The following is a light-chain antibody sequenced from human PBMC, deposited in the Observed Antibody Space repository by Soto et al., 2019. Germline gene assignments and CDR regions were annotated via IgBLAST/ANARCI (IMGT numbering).Light chain of an antibody. CDR3: CSYARSSTYV. J-gene: IGLJ1*01. V-gene: IGLV2-23*01. Sequence: QSVLTQPASVSGSPGQSITISFTGTSGDVGSYNLVSWYQHHPGKAPKLMIYEGSKRPSGVSNRFSGSKSGSTASLTISGLQAEDEADYYCCSYARSSTYVFGTGTKLTVL. CDR2: EGS. CDR1: SGDVGSYNL.